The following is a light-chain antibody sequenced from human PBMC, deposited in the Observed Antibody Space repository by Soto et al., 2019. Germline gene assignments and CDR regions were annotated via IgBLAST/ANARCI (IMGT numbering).Light chain of an antibody. CDR3: QQYGDLPPT. CDR2: GAS. V-gene: IGKV3-20*01. J-gene: IGKJ1*01. Sequence: EIVLTQSPATLSLSPGERATLSCRASQSVTYDQLAWYRQTPGQAPRLLIYGASSRAACIPDRFSGSGSGTDFTLTISRLEPEDFVVYHCQQYGDLPPTFGQGTKVDIK. CDR1: QSVTYDQ.